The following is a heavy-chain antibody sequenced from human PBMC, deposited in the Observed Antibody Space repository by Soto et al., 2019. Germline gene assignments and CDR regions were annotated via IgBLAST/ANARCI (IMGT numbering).Heavy chain of an antibody. CDR1: GFTFSSYA. Sequence: GGSLRLSCAASGFTFSSYAMSWVRQAPGKGLEWVSAISGSGGSTYYADTVKGRFTISRDNSKNTRYLQMNSLRAEATAVYYCAKAEPYGSGSYYRDQYYFDYWGQGTLVTVSS. V-gene: IGHV3-23*01. J-gene: IGHJ4*02. CDR2: ISGSGGST. CDR3: AKAEPYGSGSYYRDQYYFDY. D-gene: IGHD3-10*01.